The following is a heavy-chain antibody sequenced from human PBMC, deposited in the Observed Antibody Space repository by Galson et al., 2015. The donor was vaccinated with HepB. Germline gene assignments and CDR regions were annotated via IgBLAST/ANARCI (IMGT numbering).Heavy chain of an antibody. V-gene: IGHV1-18*01. CDR3: AKGVREWVQYYYYYMDV. J-gene: IGHJ6*03. CDR1: GYTFTSYG. Sequence: SVKVSCKASGYTFTSYGISWVRQAPGQGLEWMGWISAYNGNTNYAQKLQGRVTMTTDTSTSTAYMELRSLRSDDTAVYYCAKGVREWVQYYYYYMDVWGKGTTVTVS. CDR2: ISAYNGNT. D-gene: IGHD3-3*01.